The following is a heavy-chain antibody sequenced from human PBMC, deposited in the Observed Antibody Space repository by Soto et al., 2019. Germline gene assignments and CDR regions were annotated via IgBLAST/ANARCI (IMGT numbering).Heavy chain of an antibody. Sequence: QVQGVQSGAEVKKPGSSVKVSCKVSGGIFTNNAISWVRQAPGQGLEWLGGVIPLFDTAYYAQILRGRLRISADGATTTAYMELSGLTSADTAVYCCATGGHNDGYNFYPGMDVWGQGTTVTVS. CDR3: ATGGHNDGYNFYPGMDV. CDR1: GGIFTNNA. D-gene: IGHD5-18*01. CDR2: VIPLFDTA. V-gene: IGHV1-69*01. J-gene: IGHJ6*02.